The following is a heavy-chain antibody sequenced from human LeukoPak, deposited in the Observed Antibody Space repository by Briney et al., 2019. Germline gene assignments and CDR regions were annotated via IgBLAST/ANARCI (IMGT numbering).Heavy chain of an antibody. CDR3: ASVGYCSNTSCKAGGYGMDV. CDR1: GFTFSSYS. D-gene: IGHD2-2*01. V-gene: IGHV3-21*01. J-gene: IGHJ6*02. CDR2: ISSSSSYI. Sequence: KPGGSLRLSCAASGFTFSSYSMNWVRQAPGKGLEWVSSISSSSSYIYYADSVKGRFTISRDNAKNSLYLQMNSLRAEDTAVYYCASVGYCSNTSCKAGGYGMDVWGQGTTVTVSS.